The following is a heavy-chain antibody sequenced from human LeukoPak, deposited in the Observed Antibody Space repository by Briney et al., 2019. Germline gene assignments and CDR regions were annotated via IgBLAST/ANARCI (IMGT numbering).Heavy chain of an antibody. D-gene: IGHD3-10*01. Sequence: ASVKVSCKASGYTFTGYYMHWVRQAPGQGLEWMGWINPNSGGTNYAQKFQGRVTMTRDTSTSTVYMELSSLRSEDTAVYYCAKSEQLLWFGELSHTRYYFDYWGQGTLVTVSS. J-gene: IGHJ4*02. CDR1: GYTFTGYY. CDR3: AKSEQLLWFGELSHTRYYFDY. V-gene: IGHV1-2*02. CDR2: INPNSGGT.